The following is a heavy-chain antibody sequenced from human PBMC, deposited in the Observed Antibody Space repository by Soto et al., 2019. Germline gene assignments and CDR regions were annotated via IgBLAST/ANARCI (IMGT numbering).Heavy chain of an antibody. CDR1: GGSISSGGYY. CDR2: IYYSGST. D-gene: IGHD4-4*01. J-gene: IGHJ5*02. V-gene: IGHV4-31*03. CDR3: ASEIKGNDYSNHNWFDP. Sequence: QVQLQESGPGLVKPSQTLSLTCTVSGGSISSGGYYWSWIRQHPGKGLEWIGYIYYSGSTYYNPSLKSRVTISVNTSKNQFSLKLSVVTAADTAVYYCASEIKGNDYSNHNWFDPWGQGTLVTVSS.